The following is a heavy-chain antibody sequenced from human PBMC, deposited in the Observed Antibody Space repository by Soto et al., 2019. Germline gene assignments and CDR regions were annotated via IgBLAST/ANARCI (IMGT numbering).Heavy chain of an antibody. V-gene: IGHV3-15*01. Sequence: EVQLVESGGGLVKPGGSLRVSCAVSGITFSNAWMTWVHQAPGKGLEWVGLIKSKADGGIIDYAAPVKGRFAISRDDSKNTLYLQMNSLKTEDSAVYYCATAFVWGQGTLVTVSS. CDR1: GITFSNAW. CDR3: ATAFV. J-gene: IGHJ4*02. CDR2: IKSKADGGII.